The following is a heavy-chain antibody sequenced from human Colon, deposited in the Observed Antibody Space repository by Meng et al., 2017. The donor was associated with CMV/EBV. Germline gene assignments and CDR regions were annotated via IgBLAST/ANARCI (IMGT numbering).Heavy chain of an antibody. J-gene: IGHJ6*02. V-gene: IGHV3-30*04. D-gene: IGHD1-1*01. CDR3: ARVSQRNNRNDPGRGMDV. Sequence: GGSLRLSCAASGFTFTDYAIYWVRQAPGKGLECVAVISSDGRNKYYAYSVQGRFTISRDNSKNTLFLQMSSLRGEDTAVYYCARVSQRNNRNDPGRGMDVWGQGTTVTVSS. CDR2: ISSDGRNK. CDR1: GFTFTDYA.